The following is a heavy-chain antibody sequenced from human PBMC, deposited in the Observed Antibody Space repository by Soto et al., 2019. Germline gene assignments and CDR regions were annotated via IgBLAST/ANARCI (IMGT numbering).Heavy chain of an antibody. J-gene: IGHJ3*02. Sequence: SVQVSCKASGGTFSNYAISWVRLAPGQGLEWMGGIIPIFDSAIYAQKFQDRVTITADKSTSTAYMELSSLRSEDTAVYYCAREIGTMGIEAAPWAFEIWGQGTVGNGSS. D-gene: IGHD6-25*01. V-gene: IGHV1-69*06. CDR1: GGTFSNYA. CDR2: IIPIFDSA. CDR3: AREIGTMGIEAAPWAFEI.